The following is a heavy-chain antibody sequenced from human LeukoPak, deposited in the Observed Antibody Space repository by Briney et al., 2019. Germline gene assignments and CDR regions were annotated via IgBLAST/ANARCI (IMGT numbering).Heavy chain of an antibody. D-gene: IGHD2-2*01. CDR2: INPNSGGT. J-gene: IGHJ5*02. Sequence: GASVKVSCKASGYTFTGYYMHWARQAPGQGLEWMGWINPNSGGTNYAQKFQGRVTMTRDTSTSTAYMELSRLRSDDTAVYYCARGGPIVVVPAAYNWFDPWGQGTLVTVSS. CDR3: ARGGPIVVVPAAYNWFDP. CDR1: GYTFTGYY. V-gene: IGHV1-2*02.